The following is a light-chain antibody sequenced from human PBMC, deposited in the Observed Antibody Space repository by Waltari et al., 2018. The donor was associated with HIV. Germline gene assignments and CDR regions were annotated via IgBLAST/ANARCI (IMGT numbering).Light chain of an antibody. CDR1: RSDVGIYNF. CDR3: CSYAGSSTYVV. J-gene: IGLJ2*01. Sequence: QSALTQPASVSGSPGQSITISCTGTRSDVGIYNFFSWYQQHPGNAPKLIIYEGDKRPSGVSYRFSGSKSGSTASLTISGLQAEDEADYYCCSYAGSSTYVVFGGGTQLTVL. CDR2: EGD. V-gene: IGLV2-23*01.